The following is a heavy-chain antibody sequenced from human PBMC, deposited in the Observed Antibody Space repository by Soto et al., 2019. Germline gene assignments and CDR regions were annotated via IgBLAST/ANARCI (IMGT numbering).Heavy chain of an antibody. CDR3: AEREASGLWFGEQLEYYGMDV. CDR2: ISGSGGST. V-gene: IGHV3-23*01. J-gene: IGHJ6*01. D-gene: IGHD3-10*01. CDR1: GFTFSSYA. Sequence: GGSLRLSCAASGFTFSSYAMSWVRQAPGKGLEWVSAISGSGGSTYYADSVKGRFTISRDNSKNTLYLQMNSLRAEDTAVYYCAEREASGLWFGEQLEYYGMDVWRQGTTVTVPS.